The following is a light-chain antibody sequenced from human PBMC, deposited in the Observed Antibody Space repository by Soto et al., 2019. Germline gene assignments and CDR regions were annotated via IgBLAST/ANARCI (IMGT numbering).Light chain of an antibody. CDR2: GAS. Sequence: EIVMTQSPATLSVSPGERANLSCRASQSVNSNLAWYQQNPGQAPRLLIYGASTRATGIPARFSGSGSGTEFTLTISSLQSEDFAVYYCQQYNNWPPVFTFGLGTKVDIK. J-gene: IGKJ3*01. CDR1: QSVNSN. CDR3: QQYNNWPPVFT. V-gene: IGKV3-15*01.